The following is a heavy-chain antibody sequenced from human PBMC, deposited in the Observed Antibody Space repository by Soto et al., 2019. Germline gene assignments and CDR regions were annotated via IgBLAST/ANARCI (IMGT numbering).Heavy chain of an antibody. J-gene: IGHJ4*02. V-gene: IGHV1-8*01. Sequence: QAQLVQSGAEVKKPGASVKVSCKASGYTLSTYDINWVRQAAGQGLEWMGWMDSYTGNTGYAQEFPARLIRTRDTSINAAYMELSSLQSEDTDVYFCATGRPPLDYWGQGTLVTVSS. CDR3: ATGRPPLDY. CDR1: GYTLSTYD. CDR2: MDSYTGNT.